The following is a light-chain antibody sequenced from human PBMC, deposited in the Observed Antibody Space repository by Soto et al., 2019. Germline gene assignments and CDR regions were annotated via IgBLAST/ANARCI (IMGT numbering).Light chain of an antibody. J-gene: IGKJ2*01. CDR3: QQYNNWPPYT. Sequence: EIVLTQSPDTLSVSPGERATLSCRASQSVTSRLAWYQQKPGQAPRLLIYGASTRATGISARFSGSGSGTEFTLTINSLQSEDFAVYYCQQYNNWPPYTFGQGTKVEIK. V-gene: IGKV3-15*01. CDR2: GAS. CDR1: QSVTSR.